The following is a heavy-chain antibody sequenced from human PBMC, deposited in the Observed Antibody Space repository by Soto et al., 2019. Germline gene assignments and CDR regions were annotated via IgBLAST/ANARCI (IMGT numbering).Heavy chain of an antibody. CDR1: GFTFSSYG. J-gene: IGHJ6*03. CDR2: IWYDGSNK. Sequence: QVQLVESGGGVVQPGRSLRLSCAASGFTFSSYGMHWVRQAPGKGLEWVAVIWYDGSNKYYADSVKGRFTISRDNSKNTLYLQMNSLRAEDTAVYYCARDPTYQQRTQESYYMDVWGKGTTVTVSS. D-gene: IGHD6-13*01. V-gene: IGHV3-33*01. CDR3: ARDPTYQQRTQESYYMDV.